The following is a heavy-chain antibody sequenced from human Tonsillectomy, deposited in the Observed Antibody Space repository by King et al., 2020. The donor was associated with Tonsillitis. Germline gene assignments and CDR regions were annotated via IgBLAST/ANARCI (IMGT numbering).Heavy chain of an antibody. CDR2: LHYSGST. D-gene: IGHD4-17*01. CDR1: GGSVSSSSYF. V-gene: IGHV4-61*01. CDR3: AREAYIMTTAAQGSWFDP. J-gene: IGHJ5*02. Sequence: VQLQESGPGLVKPSETLSLTCTVSGGSVSSSSYFWSWIRQPPEKGLEWIGYLHYSGSTNYNPSLKSRVTISVDTSKNQFSLKLSSVTAADTAVYYCAREAYIMTTAAQGSWFDPWGQGTLVTVSS.